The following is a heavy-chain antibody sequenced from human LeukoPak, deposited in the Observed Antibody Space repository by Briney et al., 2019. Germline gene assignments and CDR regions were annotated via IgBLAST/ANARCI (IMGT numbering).Heavy chain of an antibody. CDR1: GFTFSSYS. D-gene: IGHD1-7*01. CDR3: ARDRLTGTTDFQH. Sequence: GGSLRLSCAASGFTFSSYSMNWVRQAPGKWLEWVSSISSSSSYIYYADSVKGRFTISRDNAKNSLYLQMNSLRAEDMAVYYCARDRLTGTTDFQHWGQGTLVTVSS. J-gene: IGHJ1*01. CDR2: ISSSSSYI. V-gene: IGHV3-21*01.